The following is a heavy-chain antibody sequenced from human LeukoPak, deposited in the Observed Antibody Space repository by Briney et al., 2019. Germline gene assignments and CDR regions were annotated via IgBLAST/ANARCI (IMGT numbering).Heavy chain of an antibody. V-gene: IGHV1-46*01. Sequence: ASVKVSCKASGYTFTSYYMHWVRQAPGQGLEWMGIINPSGGSTSYAQKFQGRVTMTRDTSTSTVYMELSSLRSEDTAVYYCARDPFANYYDSSGWFDPWGQGTLVTVSS. CDR3: ARDPFANYYDSSGWFDP. J-gene: IGHJ5*02. CDR2: INPSGGST. CDR1: GYTFTSYY. D-gene: IGHD3-22*01.